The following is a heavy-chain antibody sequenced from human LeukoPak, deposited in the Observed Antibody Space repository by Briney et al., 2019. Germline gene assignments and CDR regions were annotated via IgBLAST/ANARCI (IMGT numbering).Heavy chain of an antibody. CDR1: GFTFSSYA. Sequence: GGSLRLSCAASGFTFSSYAMHWVGRAPGQGRRGWAFIRYDGSNKYYADSVKGRFTISRDNSKNTLYLQMNSLRAEDTAVYYCAKASTSAYSSGWPCFDYWGQGTLVTVSS. CDR2: IRYDGSNK. V-gene: IGHV3-30*02. J-gene: IGHJ4*02. D-gene: IGHD6-19*01. CDR3: AKASTSAYSSGWPCFDY.